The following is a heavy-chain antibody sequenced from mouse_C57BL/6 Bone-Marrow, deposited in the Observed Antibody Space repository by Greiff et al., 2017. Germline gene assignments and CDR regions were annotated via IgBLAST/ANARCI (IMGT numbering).Heavy chain of an antibody. D-gene: IGHD1-1*01. Sequence: LEESGAELARPGASVKLSCKASGYTFTSYGISWVKQRTGQGLEWIGEIYPRSGNTYYNEKFKGKATLTADKSSSTAYMELRSLTSEDSAVYFCDYYGSRLDYWGQGTTLTVSS. V-gene: IGHV1-81*01. CDR3: DYYGSRLDY. J-gene: IGHJ2*01. CDR2: IYPRSGNT. CDR1: GYTFTSYG.